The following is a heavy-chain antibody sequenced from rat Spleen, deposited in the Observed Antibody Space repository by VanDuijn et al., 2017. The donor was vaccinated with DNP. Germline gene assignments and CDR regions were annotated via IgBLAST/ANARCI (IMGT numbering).Heavy chain of an antibody. J-gene: IGHJ3*01. CDR2: ISATGGST. Sequence: EVQLVESGGDLVHPGGSLTLSCAASGFTFSYYGMAWVRQAPKKGLEWVASISATGGSTSYRDSVKGRFTISRDNAKNTLYLQMNSLRSEDTATYYCTIDAAYWGQGTLVTVSS. V-gene: IGHV5S13*01. CDR3: TIDAAY. CDR1: GFTFSYYG.